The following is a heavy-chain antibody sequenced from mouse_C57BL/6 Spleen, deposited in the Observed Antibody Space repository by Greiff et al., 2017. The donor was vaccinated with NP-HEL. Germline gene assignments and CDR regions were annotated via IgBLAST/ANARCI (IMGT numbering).Heavy chain of an antibody. Sequence: QVQLQQPGAELVRPGSSVKLSCKASGYTFTSYWMDWVKQRPGQGLEWIGNIYPSDSETHYNQKFKDKATLTVDKSSSTAYMQLSSLTSEDSAVYYCARTPGVYGSTWFAYWGQGTLVTVSA. D-gene: IGHD1-1*01. CDR2: IYPSDSET. J-gene: IGHJ3*01. V-gene: IGHV1-61*01. CDR3: ARTPGVYGSTWFAY. CDR1: GYTFTSYW.